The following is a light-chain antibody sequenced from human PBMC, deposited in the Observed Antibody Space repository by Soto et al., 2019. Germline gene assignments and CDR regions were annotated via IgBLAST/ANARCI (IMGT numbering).Light chain of an antibody. V-gene: IGKV1-33*01. Sequence: DIQMTQSPSSLSASVGDRVTITCRASQDISNYLNWYQQKPGKAPKLLIYDASNLETGVPSRFSGSGSGIDFTFTISSLQPEDIATYHCQQYENLYTFGQGTKLEIK. CDR2: DAS. CDR3: QQYENLYT. J-gene: IGKJ2*01. CDR1: QDISNY.